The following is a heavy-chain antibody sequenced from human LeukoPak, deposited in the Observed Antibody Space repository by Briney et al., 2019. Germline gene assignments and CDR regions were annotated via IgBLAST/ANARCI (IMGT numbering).Heavy chain of an antibody. J-gene: IGHJ4*02. CDR1: GESFSGYF. CDR3: ARDRAGRATAGNTYYFDY. D-gene: IGHD6-13*01. CDR2: INHSGST. V-gene: IGHV4-34*01. Sequence: SETLSLTCAVYGESFSGYFWTWIRQPPGKGLEWIGEINHSGSTNYNPSLKSRVIISVDTSKNQFSLKLNSVTAADTAVYYCARDRAGRATAGNTYYFDYWGQGTLVTVSS.